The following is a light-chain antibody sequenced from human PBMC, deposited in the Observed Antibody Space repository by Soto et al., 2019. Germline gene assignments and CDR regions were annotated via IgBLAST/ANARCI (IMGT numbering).Light chain of an antibody. CDR1: QDIITY. CDR2: DAS. CDR3: QQTYRTPLFS. V-gene: IGKV1-39*01. J-gene: IGKJ3*01. Sequence: DIQLTQSPSSLSASVGDSVTITCRASQDIITYLTWYQHKRGRAPKLLVYDASSLNSGVPSRFSGSGGGREFTLTISRLQPEDFATYYCQQTYRTPLFSFGPGTKVELK.